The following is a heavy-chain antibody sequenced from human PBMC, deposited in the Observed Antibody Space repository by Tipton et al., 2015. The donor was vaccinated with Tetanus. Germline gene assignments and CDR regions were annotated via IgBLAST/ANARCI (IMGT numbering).Heavy chain of an antibody. CDR3: ARHQSGYFTPFDY. Sequence: TLSLTCAVYGESFSGHHWNWIRQPPGKGLEWIGAINHSGSTKLNSPLKSRVTISVDTSKNQFSLNLNSMAAADTGVYYCARHQSGYFTPFDYWGQGNLVTVSS. J-gene: IGHJ4*02. CDR2: INHSGST. V-gene: IGHV4-34*01. CDR1: GESFSGHH. D-gene: IGHD3-3*01.